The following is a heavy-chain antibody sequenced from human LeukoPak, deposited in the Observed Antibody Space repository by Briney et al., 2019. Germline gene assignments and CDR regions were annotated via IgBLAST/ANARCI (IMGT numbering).Heavy chain of an antibody. CDR2: ISYDGSNK. V-gene: IGHV3-30*04. D-gene: IGHD2-15*01. J-gene: IGHJ4*02. Sequence: GGSLRLSCAASGFTFSSYAMHWVRQAPGKGLEWVAVISYDGSNKYYADSVKGRFTISRDNSKNTLYLQMNSLRAEDTAVYYCARELCSGGSCYYFDYWGQGTLVTVSS. CDR3: ARELCSGGSCYYFDY. CDR1: GFTFSSYA.